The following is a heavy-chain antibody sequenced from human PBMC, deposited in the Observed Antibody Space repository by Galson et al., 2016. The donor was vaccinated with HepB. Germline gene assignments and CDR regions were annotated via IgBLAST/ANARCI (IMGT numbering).Heavy chain of an antibody. CDR1: GGSISTDGY. CDR3: AGLRGVSMGWFDP. J-gene: IGHJ5*02. D-gene: IGHD3-10*01. CDR2: IYYSGST. V-gene: IGHV4-31*03. Sequence: TLSLTCTVSGGSISTDGYWGRIRQHPGTGLEWIGYIYYSGSTYYNPSLKSRLTISVDTSKNQFSLKLSSVTAADTAVYYFAGLRGVSMGWFDPWGQGTLVTVSS.